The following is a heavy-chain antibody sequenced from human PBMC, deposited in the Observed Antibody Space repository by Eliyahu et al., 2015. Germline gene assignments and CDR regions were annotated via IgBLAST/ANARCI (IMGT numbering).Heavy chain of an antibody. CDR2: IRGKSDGETT. J-gene: IGHJ4*02. CDR1: GFTXXNAW. Sequence: EVQLVESGGDLVNXGGSLRLSCSTXGFTXXNAWMSWVRQASGKGLEWIGRIRGKSDGETTDYAAPVKGRFTISRQDSEKTVYLQMXSLKTEDTAVYYCTTSLDCSSSWCPWWGQGTRVTVSS. V-gene: IGHV3-15*01. D-gene: IGHD2-2*01. CDR3: TTSLDCSSSWCPW.